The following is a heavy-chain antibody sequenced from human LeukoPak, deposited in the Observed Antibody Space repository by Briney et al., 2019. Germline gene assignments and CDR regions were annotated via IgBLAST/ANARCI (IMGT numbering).Heavy chain of an antibody. V-gene: IGHV3-23*01. CDR1: GFTFSSYA. Sequence: PGGSLRLSRAASGFTFSSYAMSWVRQAPGRGLEWVSAISSSGGSTYYADSVKGRFTISRDNSKNTLYLQMNSLRAEDTAVYYCAKDEIVGATTNWGQGTLVTVSS. CDR2: ISSSGGST. D-gene: IGHD1-26*01. J-gene: IGHJ4*02. CDR3: AKDEIVGATTN.